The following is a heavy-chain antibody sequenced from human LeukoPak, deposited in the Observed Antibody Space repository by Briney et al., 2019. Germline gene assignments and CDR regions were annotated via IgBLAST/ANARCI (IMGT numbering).Heavy chain of an antibody. CDR2: ISGSGGST. Sequence: GGSLRLSCAASGFTFSSYAMSWVRQAPGKGLEWVSAISGSGGSTYYADSVKGRFTISRDNSKNTPYLQMNSLRAEDTAVYFCAKRGVVIRVILVGFHKEAYYFESWGQGALVTVSS. J-gene: IGHJ4*02. CDR1: GFTFSSYA. CDR3: AKRGVVIRVILVGFHKEAYYFES. V-gene: IGHV3-23*01. D-gene: IGHD3/OR15-3a*01.